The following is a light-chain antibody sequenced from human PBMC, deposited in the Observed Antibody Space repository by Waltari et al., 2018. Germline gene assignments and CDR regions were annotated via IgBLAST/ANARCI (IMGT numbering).Light chain of an antibody. Sequence: LTQPPSASGTPGRRVTISCSGSTSNIGGNSVRRYHQLPGTAPKLVIYSTNQRPSGVPDRFSGSKSGTSASLAISELQSDDEGDYYCATWDDSLSVYVFGSGTTVTVL. V-gene: IGLV1-44*01. CDR1: TSNIGGNS. J-gene: IGLJ6*01. CDR2: STN. CDR3: ATWDDSLSVYV.